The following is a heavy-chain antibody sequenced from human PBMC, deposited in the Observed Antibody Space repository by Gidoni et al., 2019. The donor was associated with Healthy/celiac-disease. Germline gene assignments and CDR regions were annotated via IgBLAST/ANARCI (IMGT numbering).Heavy chain of an antibody. CDR2: INHSGST. CDR1: GGSFSGYY. Sequence: QVQLQQWGAGLLKPSETLSLTCAVYGGSFSGYYWSWIRQPPGKGLEWIGEINHSGSTNYNPSLKSRVTISVDTSKNQFSLKLSSVTAADTAVYYCARVRSAIDAFDIWGQGTMVTVSS. CDR3: ARVRSAIDAFDI. J-gene: IGHJ3*02. V-gene: IGHV4-34*01.